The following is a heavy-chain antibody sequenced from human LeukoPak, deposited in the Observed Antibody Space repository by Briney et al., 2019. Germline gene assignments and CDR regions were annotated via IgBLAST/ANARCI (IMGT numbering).Heavy chain of an antibody. V-gene: IGHV1-8*03. D-gene: IGHD3-22*01. CDR2: MNPNSGNT. Sequence: ASVKVSCXASGYTFTSYDINWVRQATGQGLEWMGWMNPNSGNTGYAQKFQGRVTIARNTSISTAYMELSSLRSEDTAVYYCACGYYDSSGYYTNYAFDIWGQGTMVTVSS. CDR1: GYTFTSYD. J-gene: IGHJ3*02. CDR3: ACGYYDSSGYYTNYAFDI.